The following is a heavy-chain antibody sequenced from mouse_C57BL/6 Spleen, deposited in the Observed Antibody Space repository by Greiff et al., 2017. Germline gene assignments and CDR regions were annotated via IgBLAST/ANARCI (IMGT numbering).Heavy chain of an antibody. Sequence: VQLQPSGAELVRPGASVTLSCKASGYTFTDYEMHWVKQTPVHGLEWIGAIDPETGGTAYNQKFTGKAILTADKSSSTAYMELRSLTSEDSAVYYCTRDYYGSSYGFAYWGQGTLVTVSA. V-gene: IGHV1-15*01. CDR2: IDPETGGT. CDR3: TRDYYGSSYGFAY. J-gene: IGHJ3*01. CDR1: GYTFTDYE. D-gene: IGHD1-1*01.